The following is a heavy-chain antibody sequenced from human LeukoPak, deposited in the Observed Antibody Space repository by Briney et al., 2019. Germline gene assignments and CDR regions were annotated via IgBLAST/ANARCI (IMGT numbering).Heavy chain of an antibody. D-gene: IGHD3-10*01. CDR3: ARHHPKPFTMVQGAPDY. Sequence: PSETLSLTCAVSGGSISSSSYYWGWIRQPPGKGLEWIGSIYYSGSTYYNPSLKSRVTISVDTSKNQFSLKLSSVTAADTAVYYCARHHPKPFTMVQGAPDYWGQGTLVTVSS. V-gene: IGHV4-39*01. CDR2: IYYSGST. CDR1: GGSISSSSYY. J-gene: IGHJ4*02.